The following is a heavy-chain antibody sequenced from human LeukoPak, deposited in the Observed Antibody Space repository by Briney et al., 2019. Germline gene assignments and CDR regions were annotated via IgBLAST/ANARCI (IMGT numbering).Heavy chain of an antibody. CDR1: GGTFSSYA. V-gene: IGHV1-69*05. CDR3: TREVSGSLYFDY. CDR2: IIPIFGTA. J-gene: IGHJ4*02. Sequence: SVKVSRKASGGTFSSYATSWVRQAPGQGLEWMGGIIPIFGTANYAQKFQGRVTITTDESTSTAYMELSSLRAEDTAVYYCTREVSGSLYFDYWGQGTLVTVSS. D-gene: IGHD1-26*01.